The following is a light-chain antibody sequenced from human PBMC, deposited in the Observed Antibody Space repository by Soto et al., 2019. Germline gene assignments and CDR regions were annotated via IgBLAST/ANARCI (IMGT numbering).Light chain of an antibody. J-gene: IGLJ1*01. Sequence: QSVLTQPRSVSGSPGQSVTISCTGTSSDVGVYNYVSWYQQYPGEAPKIMIYDVSKRPSGVPDRFSGSKSDNTASLTISGLQAEDEADYYCCSYAGSYTFVFGIGTKV. CDR3: CSYAGSYTFV. V-gene: IGLV2-11*01. CDR2: DVS. CDR1: SSDVGVYNY.